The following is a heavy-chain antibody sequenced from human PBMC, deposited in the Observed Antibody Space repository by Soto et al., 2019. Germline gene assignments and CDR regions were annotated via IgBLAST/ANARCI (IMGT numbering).Heavy chain of an antibody. Sequence: QVQLVQSGAEVKKPGASVKVSCKASGYTFTSYAMHWVRQAPGQRLEWMGWINAGNGNTKYSQKFQGRVTITRDTSASTAYMELSSLRSEDTAVYYCARVTVVPAAIRAFDIWGQGTMVTVSS. CDR2: INAGNGNT. D-gene: IGHD2-2*02. CDR3: ARVTVVPAAIRAFDI. J-gene: IGHJ3*02. V-gene: IGHV1-3*01. CDR1: GYTFTSYA.